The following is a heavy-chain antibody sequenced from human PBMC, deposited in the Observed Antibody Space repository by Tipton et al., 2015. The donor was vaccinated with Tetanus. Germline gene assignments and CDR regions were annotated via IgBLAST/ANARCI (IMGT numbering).Heavy chain of an antibody. J-gene: IGHJ3*01. Sequence: LRLSCTVSGGPMSNNYWSWIRQPPGKGLEWIAYIFHSGSTNYSPSLKSRVALSMDTSKNQISLKLSSVTAADTAVYYCARRSYCSSSRCFDAFDLWGQGTMVTVSS. V-gene: IGHV4-59*01. CDR3: ARRSYCSSSRCFDAFDL. D-gene: IGHD2-2*01. CDR1: GGPMSNNY. CDR2: IFHSGST.